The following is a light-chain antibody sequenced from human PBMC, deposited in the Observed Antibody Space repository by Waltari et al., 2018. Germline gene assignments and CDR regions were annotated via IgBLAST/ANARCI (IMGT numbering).Light chain of an antibody. CDR3: QQYYSTPPIT. CDR2: AAS. Sequence: RVTITCRASQGISNSLAWYQQKPGKAPKLLLYAASRLESGVPSRFSGSGSGTDYTLTISSLQPEDFATYYCQQYYSTPPITFGQGTRLEIK. V-gene: IGKV1-NL1*01. J-gene: IGKJ5*01. CDR1: QGISNS.